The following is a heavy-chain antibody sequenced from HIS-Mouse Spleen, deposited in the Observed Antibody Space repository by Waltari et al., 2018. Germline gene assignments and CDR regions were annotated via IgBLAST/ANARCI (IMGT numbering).Heavy chain of an antibody. CDR1: GFTFSSYG. D-gene: IGHD6-19*01. J-gene: IGHJ4*02. V-gene: IGHV3-30*18. CDR2: IADDGSNK. CDR3: AKASSGWLDY. Sequence: QVQLVESGGGVVQPGRSLRLSCAASGFTFSSYGLPWVRQAPGKGLDGVEVIADDGSNKYNADSVKGRFTISRDNSKNTLYLQMSSLRAEDTAVYYCAKASSGWLDYWGQGTLVTVSS.